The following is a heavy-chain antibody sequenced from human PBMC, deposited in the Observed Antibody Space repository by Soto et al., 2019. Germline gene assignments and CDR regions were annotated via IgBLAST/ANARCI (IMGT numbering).Heavy chain of an antibody. Sequence: QVQLQESGPGLVKPSGTLSLTCAVSGGSISSSHWWTWVRQSPGKGLEYIGEISHSGTSNSNPSPTSRVTLSVDKSKNHFSLTLTSVTAADTAVYYCARVVLTITRGAFDAWGQGTLVIVSS. CDR1: GGSISSSHW. V-gene: IGHV4-4*02. CDR2: ISHSGTS. CDR3: ARVVLTITRGAFDA. J-gene: IGHJ3*01. D-gene: IGHD3-9*01.